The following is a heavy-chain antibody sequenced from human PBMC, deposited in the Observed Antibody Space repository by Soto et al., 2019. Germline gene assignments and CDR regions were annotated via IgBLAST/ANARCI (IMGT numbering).Heavy chain of an antibody. CDR3: AKDRGSRGTVTTDSY. V-gene: IGHV3-23*01. D-gene: IGHD4-17*01. J-gene: IGHJ4*02. CDR1: GFTFSSYA. CDR2: ISGSGGST. Sequence: TGGSLRLSCAASGFTFSSYAMSWVRQAPGKGLEWVSAISGSGGSTYYADSVKGRFTISRDNSKNTLYLQMNSLRAEDTAVYYCAKDRGSRGTVTTDSYWGQGTLVTVSS.